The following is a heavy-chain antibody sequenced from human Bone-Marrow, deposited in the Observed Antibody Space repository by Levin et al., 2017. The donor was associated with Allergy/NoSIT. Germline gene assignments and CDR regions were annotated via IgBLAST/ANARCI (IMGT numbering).Heavy chain of an antibody. Sequence: ASVKVSCRASGGTFSGYAFSWVRQAPGQGLEWMGGIIPMFGTTNYAQKFQGRVTITADESTSTIYMALSSLRSEDTAFYYCASDGYGSSYYQRGYGMDVWGQGTTVTVSS. CDR1: GGTFSGYA. V-gene: IGHV1-69*13. D-gene: IGHD6-13*01. J-gene: IGHJ6*02. CDR2: IIPMFGTT. CDR3: ASDGYGSSYYQRGYGMDV.